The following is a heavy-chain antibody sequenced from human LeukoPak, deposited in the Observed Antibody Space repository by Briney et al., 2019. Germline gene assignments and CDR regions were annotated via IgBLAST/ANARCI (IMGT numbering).Heavy chain of an antibody. Sequence: SETLSLTCTVSGGSISSGGYYWSWIRQHPGKGLEWIGYIYYSGSTYYNPSLKSRVTISVDTSKNQFSLKLSSVTAADTAVYYCARDRGYCSGGSCSAFDYWGQGTLVTVSS. CDR3: ARDRGYCSGGSCSAFDY. CDR2: IYYSGST. V-gene: IGHV4-31*03. CDR1: GGSISSGGYY. J-gene: IGHJ4*02. D-gene: IGHD2-15*01.